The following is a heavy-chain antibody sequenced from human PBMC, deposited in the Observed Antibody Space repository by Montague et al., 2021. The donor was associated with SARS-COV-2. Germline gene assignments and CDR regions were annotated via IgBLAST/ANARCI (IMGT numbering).Heavy chain of an antibody. D-gene: IGHD3-22*01. Sequence: SETLSPTCTVSGGSTNNYYWSWIRQPGGKGLEWIGRIHASGISTXNPSLETRVTMSVDTSKNQFSPKLSSVTAADTAVYYCARGRFYYDSGELGSWGQGTLVTVSS. CDR2: IHASGIS. CDR1: GGSTNNYY. CDR3: ARGRFYYDSGELGS. V-gene: IGHV4-4*07. J-gene: IGHJ5*02.